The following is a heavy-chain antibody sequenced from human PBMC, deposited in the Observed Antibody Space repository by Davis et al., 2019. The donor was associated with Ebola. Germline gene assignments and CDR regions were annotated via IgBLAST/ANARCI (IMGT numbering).Heavy chain of an antibody. CDR3: ARVSSSWSE. V-gene: IGHV3-30-3*01. J-gene: IGHJ4*02. D-gene: IGHD6-13*01. CDR2: ISYDGSNK. CDR1: GFTFSSYA. Sequence: GESLKISCAASGFTFSSYAMHWVRQAPGKGLEWVAVISYDGSNKYYADSVKGRFTISRDNSKNTLYLQMNSLRAEDTAVYYRARVSSSWSEWGQGTLVTVSS.